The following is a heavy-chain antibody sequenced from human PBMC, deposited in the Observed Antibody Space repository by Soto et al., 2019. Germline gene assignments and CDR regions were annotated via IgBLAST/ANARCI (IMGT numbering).Heavy chain of an antibody. CDR1: GYTXTSYG. V-gene: IGHV1-18*01. D-gene: IGHD1-26*01. J-gene: IGHJ4*02. Sequence: SXKVSCKASGYTXTSYGISCVRQAPGQGLEWMGWISAYNGNTNYAQKLQGRVTMTTDTSTSTAYMELTSLRSDDTAVYYCARARWEMATNLDYWGQGTLAPVS. CDR2: ISAYNGNT. CDR3: ARARWEMATNLDY.